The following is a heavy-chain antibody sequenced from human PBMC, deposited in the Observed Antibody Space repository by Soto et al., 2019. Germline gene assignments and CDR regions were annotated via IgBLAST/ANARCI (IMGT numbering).Heavy chain of an antibody. Sequence: GGSLRLSCAASGFTFSSYGMHWVRQAPGKGLEWVAVISYDGSNKYYADSVKGRFTISRDNSKNTLYLQMNSLRAEDTAVYYCAKDYPKNKIAAAGTGGGYYYYGMDVWGQGTTVTVSS. J-gene: IGHJ6*02. CDR3: AKDYPKNKIAAAGTGGGYYYYGMDV. V-gene: IGHV3-30*18. CDR1: GFTFSSYG. CDR2: ISYDGSNK. D-gene: IGHD6-13*01.